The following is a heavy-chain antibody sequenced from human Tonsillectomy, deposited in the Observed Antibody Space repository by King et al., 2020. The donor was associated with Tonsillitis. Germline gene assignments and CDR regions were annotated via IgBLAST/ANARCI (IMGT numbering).Heavy chain of an antibody. CDR1: GGTFSNYV. CDR3: ARDNGLGVPYYFDY. D-gene: IGHD6-6*01. V-gene: IGHV1-69*06. Sequence: QLVQSGAEVKKPGSSVKVSCEASGGTFSNYVFNWGRQAPGQWLEWMGGIFPIFGTPNYEKKFQGRVTITAEKSTSTAYMELSSLRSEDTAVYYCARDNGLGVPYYFDYWGQGTLVTVSS. CDR2: IFPIFGTP. J-gene: IGHJ4*02.